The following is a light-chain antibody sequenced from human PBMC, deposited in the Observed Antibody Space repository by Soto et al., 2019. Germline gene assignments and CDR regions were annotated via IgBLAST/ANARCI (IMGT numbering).Light chain of an antibody. J-gene: IGKJ2*01. CDR1: QSFSN. CDR3: QQCNNWPYT. Sequence: EIVMTQSPATLSASPGERATLSCRASQSFSNLAGYQQKPGQAPTLLICGASTRVTGIPARFSGSGSGTEFTLTVSSLQSEDFAAYYCQQCNNWPYTFGEGTKLEIK. CDR2: GAS. V-gene: IGKV3-15*01.